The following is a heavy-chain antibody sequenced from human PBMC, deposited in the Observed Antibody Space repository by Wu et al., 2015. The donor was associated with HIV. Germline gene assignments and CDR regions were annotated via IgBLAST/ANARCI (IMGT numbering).Heavy chain of an antibody. CDR2: ISYKGNT. V-gene: IGHV4-59*02. D-gene: IGHD2-8*01. CDR1: GASVNPYY. CDR3: ARVDLDGVYDPYYYYGMDV. Sequence: QVQLQESGPGRVKPSETLSLTCTVSGASVNPYYWTWIRQSPGRGLEWIGYISYKGNTNYSPSLKGRVTISLDMSRNQFSLKLRSATAADTAMYYCARVDLDGVYDPYYYYGMDVWGQGTTVTVSS. J-gene: IGHJ6*02.